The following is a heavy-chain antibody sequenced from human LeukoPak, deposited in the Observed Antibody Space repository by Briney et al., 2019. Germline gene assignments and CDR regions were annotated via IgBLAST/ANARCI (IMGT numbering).Heavy chain of an antibody. Sequence: GGSLRLSCAASGFTFSSYWMSWVRQAPGKGLEWVANIKQDGSEKYYVDSVKGRFTISRDNAKNSLYLQMNSLRAEDTAVYYCAKPIPKRGYYYYGMDVWGQGTTVTVSS. CDR2: IKQDGSEK. CDR3: AKPIPKRGYYYYGMDV. D-gene: IGHD1-14*01. J-gene: IGHJ6*02. CDR1: GFTFSSYW. V-gene: IGHV3-7*03.